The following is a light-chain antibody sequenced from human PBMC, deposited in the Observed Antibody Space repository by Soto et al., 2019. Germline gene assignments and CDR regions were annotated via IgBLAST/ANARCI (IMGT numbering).Light chain of an antibody. CDR1: KSISSY. CDR2: AAS. J-gene: IGKJ3*01. Sequence: DIQMTQSPSSLSESVGDRVTITCRASKSISSYLNWYQQKPGKAPKLLIYAASSLQSGVTARFSGSGSRTNFTITISSLQPEDFANYYYQPSNTFGHGTKVDIK. V-gene: IGKV1-39*01. CDR3: QPSNT.